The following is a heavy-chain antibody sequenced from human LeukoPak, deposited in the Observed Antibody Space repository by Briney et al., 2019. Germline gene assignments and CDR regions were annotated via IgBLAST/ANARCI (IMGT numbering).Heavy chain of an antibody. D-gene: IGHD6-13*01. V-gene: IGHV3-64*01. J-gene: IGHJ3*02. CDR1: GFTFSSYA. CDR2: ISSNGGST. Sequence: GRSLRLSCAASGFTFSSYAMHWVRQAPGKGLEYVSAISSNGGSTYYANSVKGRFTISRDNSKNTLYLQMGSLRAEDMAVYYCARVARPGSSWYDFNAFDIWGQGTMVTVSS. CDR3: ARVARPGSSWYDFNAFDI.